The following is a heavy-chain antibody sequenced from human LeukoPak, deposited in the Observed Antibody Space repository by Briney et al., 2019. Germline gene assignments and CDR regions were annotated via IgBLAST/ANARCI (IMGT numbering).Heavy chain of an antibody. D-gene: IGHD3-22*01. CDR3: ARGPAYYYDSSGYYLGGDY. Sequence: SPSETLSLTCAVYGGSFSGYYWSWIRQPPWKGLEWIGEINHSGSTNYNPSLKSRVTISVDTSKNQFSLKLSSVTAADTAVYYCARGPAYYYDSSGYYLGGDYWGQGTLVTVSS. V-gene: IGHV4-34*01. J-gene: IGHJ4*02. CDR1: GGSFSGYY. CDR2: INHSGST.